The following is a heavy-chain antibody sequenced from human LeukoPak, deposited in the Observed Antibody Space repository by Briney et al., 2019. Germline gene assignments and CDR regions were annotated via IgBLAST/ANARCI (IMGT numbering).Heavy chain of an antibody. CDR1: GFTFSTYA. V-gene: IGHV3-23*01. D-gene: IGHD3-22*01. Sequence: PGGSLRLSCAASGFTFSTYAMSWVRQAPGKGLEWVSAISGSGGSTYYADSVKGRFTISRDNSKNTLYLQMNSLRAEDTAVYYCAKCPNFYYDSSESPFDYWGQGTLVTVSS. CDR3: AKCPNFYYDSSESPFDY. CDR2: ISGSGGST. J-gene: IGHJ4*02.